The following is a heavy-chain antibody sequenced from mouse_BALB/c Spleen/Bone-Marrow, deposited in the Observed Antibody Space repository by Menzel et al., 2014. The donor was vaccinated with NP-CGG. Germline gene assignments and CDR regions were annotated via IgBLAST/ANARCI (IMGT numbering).Heavy chain of an antibody. D-gene: IGHD4-1*01. CDR1: GFTFSSFG. J-gene: IGHJ2*01. Sequence: EVHLVESGGDFVQPGGSRKLSCAASGFTFSSFGMHWVRQAPEKGLEWVAYISSVSSTIYYADTVKGRFTISRDTPTNHRSLQRTRRRSEDTARYDWSSGGNWDDFDYWGQTTTPKVSS. CDR3: SSGGNWDDFDY. CDR2: ISSVSSTI. V-gene: IGHV5-17*02.